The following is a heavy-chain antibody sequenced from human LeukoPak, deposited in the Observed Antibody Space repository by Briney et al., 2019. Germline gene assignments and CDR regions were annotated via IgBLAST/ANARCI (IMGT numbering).Heavy chain of an antibody. CDR3: ARVETVTTGH. Sequence: PGGSLRLSCAASGFIFSSYEMNWVRQAPGKGLEWVSYISSSGSTIYYADSVKGRFTVSRNNARNSLHLQMNSLRAEDTAVYYCARVETVTTGHWGQGTLVTVSS. D-gene: IGHD4-17*01. CDR1: GFIFSSYE. CDR2: ISSSGSTI. V-gene: IGHV3-48*03. J-gene: IGHJ4*02.